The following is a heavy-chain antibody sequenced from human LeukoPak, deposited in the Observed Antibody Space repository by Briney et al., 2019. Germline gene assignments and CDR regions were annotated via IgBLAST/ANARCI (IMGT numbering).Heavy chain of an antibody. Sequence: GGSLRLSCAASGFTFSGHNMNWVRQAPGKGLEWISFVSISSGTIYFADSVKGRFTISRDNAKNSLYLQMNSLRAEDTAVYYCARDPTPYSSSWYGPNDYWGQGTLVTVSS. CDR1: GFTFSGHN. V-gene: IGHV3-48*04. D-gene: IGHD6-13*01. J-gene: IGHJ4*02. CDR2: VSISSGTI. CDR3: ARDPTPYSSSWYGPNDY.